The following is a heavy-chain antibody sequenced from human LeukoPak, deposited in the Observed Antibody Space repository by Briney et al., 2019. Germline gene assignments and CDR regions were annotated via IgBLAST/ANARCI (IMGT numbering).Heavy chain of an antibody. CDR1: GGTFSIYA. Sequence: GASVKVSFKASGGTFSIYAISWVRQAPGQGLEWMGGIIPIFGTANYAQKFQGRVTITADESTSTAYMELSSLRSEDTAVYYCARDGELELVYYYNMDVWGKGTTVTVSS. CDR3: ARDGELELVYYYNMDV. D-gene: IGHD1-7*01. J-gene: IGHJ6*03. CDR2: IIPIFGTA. V-gene: IGHV1-69*13.